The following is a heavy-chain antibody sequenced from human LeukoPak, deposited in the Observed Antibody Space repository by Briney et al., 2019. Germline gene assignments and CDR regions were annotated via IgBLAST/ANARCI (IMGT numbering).Heavy chain of an antibody. J-gene: IGHJ4*02. V-gene: IGHV3-48*03. CDR2: ISSSGSTI. Sequence: GGSLRLSCAASGFTFSSYEMNWVRQAPGKGLEWVSYISSSGSTIYYADSVKGRFTISRDNAKNSLYLQMNSLRAEDTAVYYCVSGDYYDSSGYYDYWGQGTLVTVSS. CDR3: VSGDYYDSSGYYDY. CDR1: GFTFSSYE. D-gene: IGHD3-22*01.